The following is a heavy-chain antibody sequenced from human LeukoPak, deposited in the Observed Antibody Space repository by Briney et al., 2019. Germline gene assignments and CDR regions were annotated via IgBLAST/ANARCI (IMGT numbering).Heavy chain of an antibody. Sequence: PSETLSLTCTVSGYSISSGYYWGWIRPSPGRGLEWIGSIYQSGSTYYNPSLKSRVTISVDTSKNQFSLKLSSVTAADTAVYYCARAFPGYSLDYWGQGTLVTVSS. CDR3: ARAFPGYSLDY. J-gene: IGHJ4*02. D-gene: IGHD5-18*01. CDR2: IYQSGST. CDR1: GYSISSGYY. V-gene: IGHV4-38-2*02.